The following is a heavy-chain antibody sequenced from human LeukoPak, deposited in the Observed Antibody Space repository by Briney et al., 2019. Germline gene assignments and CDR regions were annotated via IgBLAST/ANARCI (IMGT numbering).Heavy chain of an antibody. V-gene: IGHV1-46*01. D-gene: IGHD6-13*01. Sequence: ASVTVSCKASGYTFTNYYIHWGRQAPGQELEWMGIINPTGGSASYAQKLQGRVSMTSDTSTSTLYLELSSLRSEDTAVYYCARDRSGSRWRWFDPWGQGTLVTVSS. CDR3: ARDRSGSRWRWFDP. J-gene: IGHJ5*02. CDR1: GYTFTNYY. CDR2: INPTGGSA.